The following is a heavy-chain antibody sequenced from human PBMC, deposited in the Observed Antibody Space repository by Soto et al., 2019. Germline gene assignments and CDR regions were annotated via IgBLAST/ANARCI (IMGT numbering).Heavy chain of an antibody. V-gene: IGHV3-53*02. J-gene: IGHJ4*02. CDR1: GFTVSSNY. CDR2: IYGGGTT. Sequence: EVQLVETGGGLIQPGGSLRLSCAASGFTVSSNYMTWVRQAPGKGLEWVSLIYGGGTTYYADSVKGRFTISRDNSKNTLYLQMNSLRADDTAVYYCARGPDDYGDYLTDYWGQGTLVTVSS. D-gene: IGHD4-17*01. CDR3: ARGPDDYGDYLTDY.